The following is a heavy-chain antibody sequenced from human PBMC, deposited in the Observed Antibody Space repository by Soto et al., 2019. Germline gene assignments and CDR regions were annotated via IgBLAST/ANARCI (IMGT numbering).Heavy chain of an antibody. Sequence: QVQVVESGGGVVQPGRSLRLSCAASGFTFSIYAMHWVRQAPGKGLEWLASISHDGNNRYYAGSVRGRFTISRDNSRNTLYLQMNSLRRDDTAVYSCVLSRTATVAFDIWGQGTMVTVSS. V-gene: IGHV3-30-3*01. CDR2: ISHDGNNR. CDR1: GFTFSIYA. J-gene: IGHJ3*02. D-gene: IGHD1-7*01. CDR3: VLSRTATVAFDI.